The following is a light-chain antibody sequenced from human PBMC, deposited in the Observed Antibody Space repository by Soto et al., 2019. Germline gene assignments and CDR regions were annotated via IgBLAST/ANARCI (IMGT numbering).Light chain of an antibody. CDR3: LQHNAYPWT. V-gene: IGKV3-15*01. J-gene: IGKJ1*01. CDR1: QSVSSN. Sequence: EIVMTQSPATLSVSPGERATLSCRASQSVSSNLAWYQQKPGQAPRLLIYGASTRATGIPARFSGSGSGTEFTLTISSLQPEDFASYFCLQHNAYPWTFGQGTKVEV. CDR2: GAS.